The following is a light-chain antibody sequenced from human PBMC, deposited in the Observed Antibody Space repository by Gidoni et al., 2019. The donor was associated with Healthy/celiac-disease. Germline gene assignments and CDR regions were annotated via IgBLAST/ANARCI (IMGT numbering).Light chain of an antibody. Sequence: SYELTQPPSVSVAPGQTASITCSGDKLGDKYACWYQQKPGQYPVLVIYQDSKRPSGIPERFSGSNSGNTATLTISGTQAMDEADYYFQAWDSSTVLFGVGTKLTVL. CDR3: QAWDSSTVL. CDR1: KLGDKY. CDR2: QDS. J-gene: IGLJ2*01. V-gene: IGLV3-1*01.